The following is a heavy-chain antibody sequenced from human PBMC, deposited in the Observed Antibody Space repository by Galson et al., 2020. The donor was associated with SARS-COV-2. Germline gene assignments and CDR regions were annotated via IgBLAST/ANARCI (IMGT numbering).Heavy chain of an antibody. V-gene: IGHV3-74*01. CDR2: INSDGSST. CDR3: ARDPKYQLPRTAYYYYYGMDV. Sequence: ALHWGSLRLSCAASGFTFSSYWMHWVRQAPGKGLVWVSRINSDGSSTSYADSVKGRFTISRDNAKNTLYLQMNSLRAEDTAVYYCARDPKYQLPRTAYYYYYGMDVWGQGTTVTVSS. D-gene: IGHD2-2*01. J-gene: IGHJ6*02. CDR1: GFTFSSYW.